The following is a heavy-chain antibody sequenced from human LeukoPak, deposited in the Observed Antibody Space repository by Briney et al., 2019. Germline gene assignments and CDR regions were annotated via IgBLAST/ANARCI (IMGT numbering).Heavy chain of an antibody. V-gene: IGHV1-2*02. CDR3: ARDLFAAAGIFDY. CDR2: INPNSGGT. Sequence: ASVKVSCKASGYTFTGYYMHWVRQAPGQGLEWMGWINPNSGGTNYAQKFQGRVTMTRDTSISTAYMGLSRLRSDDTAVYYCARDLFAAAGIFDYWGQGTLVTVSS. J-gene: IGHJ4*02. CDR1: GYTFTGYY. D-gene: IGHD6-13*01.